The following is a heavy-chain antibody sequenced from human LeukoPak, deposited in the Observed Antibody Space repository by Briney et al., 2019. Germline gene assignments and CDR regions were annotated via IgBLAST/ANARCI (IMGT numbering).Heavy chain of an antibody. J-gene: IGHJ3*02. V-gene: IGHV4-31*03. CDR2: IYYSGST. Sequence: SETLSLTCTVSGGSISSGGYYWSWIRQHPGTGLEWIGYIYYSGSTYYNPSLKSRVTISVDTSKNQFSLKLSSVTAADTAVYYCARDITDGSGLGAFDIWGQGTMVTVSS. CDR3: ARDITDGSGLGAFDI. CDR1: GGSISSGGYY. D-gene: IGHD3-10*01.